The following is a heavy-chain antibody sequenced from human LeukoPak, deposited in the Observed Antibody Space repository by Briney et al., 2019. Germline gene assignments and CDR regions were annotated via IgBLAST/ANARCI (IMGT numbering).Heavy chain of an antibody. J-gene: IGHJ6*03. CDR1: GFTIRSYS. D-gene: IGHD2-2*01. Sequence: GGSLRLSCAASGFTIRSYSMNWVRQAPGKGLEWVSSISSSSSYIYYADSVKGRFTISRDNAKNSLYLQMNSLRAEDTAVYYCARENPPCSSTSCYAFYYYYYMDVWGKGTTVTVSS. CDR2: ISSSSSYI. CDR3: ARENPPCSSTSCYAFYYYYYMDV. V-gene: IGHV3-21*01.